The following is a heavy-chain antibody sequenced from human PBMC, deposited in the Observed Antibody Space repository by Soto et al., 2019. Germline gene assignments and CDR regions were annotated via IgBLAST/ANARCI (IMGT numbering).Heavy chain of an antibody. J-gene: IGHJ4*02. Sequence: EVQLLESGGDLVRPGESLRLSCAASGFNFNKYAMSWVRQAPGEGLEWVSGISCCGGTASYADSVKGRFTIARDDSKNPLFLHMDSRRVEDTAEYYGAKADGEKWLLPHLENWGRGALVTVS. CDR3: AKADGEKWLLPHLEN. V-gene: IGHV3-23*01. CDR2: ISCCGGTA. D-gene: IGHD3-10*01. CDR1: GFNFNKYA.